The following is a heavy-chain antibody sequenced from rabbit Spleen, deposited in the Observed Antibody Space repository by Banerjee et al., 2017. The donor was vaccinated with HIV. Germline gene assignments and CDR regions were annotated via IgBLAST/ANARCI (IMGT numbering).Heavy chain of an antibody. D-gene: IGHD8-1*01. V-gene: IGHV1S47*01. CDR3: ARDGAGGSYFAL. CDR2: IEPIFGNT. CDR1: GFDFSNYG. J-gene: IGHJ3*01. Sequence: QEQLKESGGGLVQPGRSLKLSCKASGFDFSNYGVSWVRQAPGKGLEWIGYIEPIFGNTYYANWVNGRFTISSHNAQNTLYLQLSSLTAADTATYFCARDGAGGSYFALWGQGTLVTVS.